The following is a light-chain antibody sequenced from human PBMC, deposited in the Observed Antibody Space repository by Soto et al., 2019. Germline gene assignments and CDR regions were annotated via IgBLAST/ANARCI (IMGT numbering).Light chain of an antibody. J-gene: IGLJ2*01. Sequence: QSVLTQPASVSGSPGQSITISCTGTSRDVGGYNYVSWHQQHPGKAPKVIITEVSNRHSGVSNRFSGSKSVNTASLTISGLQAEDEADYYFSSYISSSTFVVFGGGTKLTVL. CDR1: SRDVGGYNY. CDR2: EVS. V-gene: IGLV2-14*01. CDR3: SSYISSSTFVV.